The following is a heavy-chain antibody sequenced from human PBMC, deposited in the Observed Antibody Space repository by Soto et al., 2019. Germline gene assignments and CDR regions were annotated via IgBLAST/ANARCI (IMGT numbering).Heavy chain of an antibody. D-gene: IGHD3-22*01. CDR1: GFTFSSYA. J-gene: IGHJ4*02. V-gene: IGHV3-30-3*01. CDR3: ASPYYYDSSGPIDY. CDR2: ISYDGSNK. Sequence: PGGSLRLSCAASGFTFSSYAMHWVRQAPGKGLEWVAVISYDGSNKYYADSVKGRFTISRDNSKNTLYLQMNSLRAEDTAVYYCASPYYYDSSGPIDYWGQGTLVTVSS.